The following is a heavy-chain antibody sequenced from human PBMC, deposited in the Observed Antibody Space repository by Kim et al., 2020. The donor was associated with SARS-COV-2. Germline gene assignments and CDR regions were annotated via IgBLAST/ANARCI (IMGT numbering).Heavy chain of an antibody. CDR2: INHSGST. J-gene: IGHJ6*02. CDR3: ARDGSRGGSYFSYYYYYGMDV. Sequence: SETLSLTCAVYGGSFSGYYWSWIRQPPGKGLEWIGEINHSGSTNYNPSLKSRVTISVDTSKNQFSLKLSSVTAADTAVYYCARDGSRGGSYFSYYYYYGMDVWGQGTTVTVSS. V-gene: IGHV4-34*01. D-gene: IGHD1-26*01. CDR1: GGSFSGYY.